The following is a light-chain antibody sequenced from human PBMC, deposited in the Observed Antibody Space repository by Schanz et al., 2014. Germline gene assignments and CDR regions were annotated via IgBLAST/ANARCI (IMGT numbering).Light chain of an antibody. Sequence: QSALTQPPSASGSPGQSVTISCTGTSSDVGTYNYVSWYQQHPGKAPKLMIYDVTNRPSGVSNRFSGSKSGNTASLTISGLHAEDEADYYCCSYAGSNTFVFGGGTKLTVL. CDR3: CSYAGSNTFV. CDR1: SSDVGTYNY. J-gene: IGLJ3*02. V-gene: IGLV2-8*01. CDR2: DVT.